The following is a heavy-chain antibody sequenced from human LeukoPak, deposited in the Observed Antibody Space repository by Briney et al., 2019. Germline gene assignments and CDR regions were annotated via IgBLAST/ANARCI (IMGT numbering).Heavy chain of an antibody. J-gene: IGHJ3*02. V-gene: IGHV5-51*01. Sequence: GESLKISCKGSGYSFSNSWIGWVRQMPGKGLEWMGIIYPADSNTRYRPSFQGQVTISADKSISTAYLQWSSLKASDTAIYYCAGEIALAGTGGASDMWGQGTMVTVSS. CDR2: IYPADSNT. CDR1: GYSFSNSW. D-gene: IGHD6-19*01. CDR3: AGEIALAGTGGASDM.